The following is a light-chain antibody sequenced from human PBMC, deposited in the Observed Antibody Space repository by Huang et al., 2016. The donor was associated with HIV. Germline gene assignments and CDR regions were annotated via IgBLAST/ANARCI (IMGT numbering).Light chain of an antibody. CDR1: QSLLHSNRYNY. CDR3: MQTLQTPLT. CDR2: LGS. Sequence: DIVMTQSPLSLPVTPGEPASISCRSSQSLLHSNRYNYVVWYLQKPGQSPQLLIYLGSNRASGVPDRFSGSGSGRDFTLKISRVEAEDVGIYYCMQTLQTPLTFGPGTKVDIK. J-gene: IGKJ3*01. V-gene: IGKV2-28*01.